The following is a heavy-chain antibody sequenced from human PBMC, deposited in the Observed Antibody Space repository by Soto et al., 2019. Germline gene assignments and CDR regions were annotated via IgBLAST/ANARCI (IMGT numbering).Heavy chain of an antibody. CDR2: INHSGST. V-gene: IGHV4-34*01. Sequence: QVQLQQWGAGLLKPSETLSLTCAVYGGAFSGYYWTWIRQPPGTGLEWIGEINHSGSTNYNPSLKSRVTISVDTSKNQFSLKLTSVPAADTAVYYCARDNITGVFDYWGQGTLVTVSS. D-gene: IGHD3-10*01. CDR3: ARDNITGVFDY. J-gene: IGHJ4*02. CDR1: GGAFSGYY.